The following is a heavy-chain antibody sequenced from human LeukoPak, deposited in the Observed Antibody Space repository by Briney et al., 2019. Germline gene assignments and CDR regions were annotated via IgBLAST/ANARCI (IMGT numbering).Heavy chain of an antibody. CDR2: INHSGST. CDR3: ARDRDGTYYFDY. V-gene: IGHV4-34*01. Sequence: SETLSLTCAVYGGSFSGYYWSWIRQPPGKGLEWIGEINHSGSTNYNPSLKSRVTISVDTSKNQFSLKLSSVTAADTAVYYCARDRDGTYYFDYWGQGTLVTVSS. CDR1: GGSFSGYY. J-gene: IGHJ4*02.